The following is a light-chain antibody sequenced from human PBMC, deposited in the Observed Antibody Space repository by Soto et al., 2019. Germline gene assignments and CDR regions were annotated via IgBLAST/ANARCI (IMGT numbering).Light chain of an antibody. CDR3: QQYGSSPPGT. Sequence: EIVLTQSPGSLSLSPGERATLSCRASQSFSSSYLAWYQQKPGQAPRLLIYGASSRATVIPDSFSGSGSGTDFTLTISRLESEDSAVYYCQQYGSSPPGTFGQGTKVEI. J-gene: IGKJ1*01. CDR2: GAS. V-gene: IGKV3-20*01. CDR1: QSFSSSY.